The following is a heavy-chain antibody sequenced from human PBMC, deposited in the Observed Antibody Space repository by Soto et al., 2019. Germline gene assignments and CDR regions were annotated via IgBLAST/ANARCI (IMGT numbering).Heavy chain of an antibody. CDR1: GFTVSSNY. Sequence: EVQLVESGGGLVQPGGSLRLSCAASGFTVSSNYMSWVRQAPGKGLEWVSVIYSGGSTYYADSVKGRFTISRDNSKNTLYLQMNSLRAEDTAVYYGARGYCSGGSCYSYYYYGMDVWGQGTTVTVSS. V-gene: IGHV3-66*01. D-gene: IGHD2-15*01. CDR2: IYSGGST. CDR3: ARGYCSGGSCYSYYYYGMDV. J-gene: IGHJ6*02.